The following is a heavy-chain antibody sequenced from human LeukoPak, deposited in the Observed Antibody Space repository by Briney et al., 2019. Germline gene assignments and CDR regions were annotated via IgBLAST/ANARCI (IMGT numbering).Heavy chain of an antibody. J-gene: IGHJ4*02. D-gene: IGHD4-17*01. CDR1: GFTFDDYA. CDR2: IYSGGNT. Sequence: GGSLRLSCAASGFTFDDYAIHWVRQGPGKGLEWVSFIYSGGNTHYSDSVKGRFTISRDNSKNTLYLQMNSLRAEDTAVYYCARRAGEYSHPYDYWGQGTLVTVSS. CDR3: ARRAGEYSHPYDY. V-gene: IGHV3-53*01.